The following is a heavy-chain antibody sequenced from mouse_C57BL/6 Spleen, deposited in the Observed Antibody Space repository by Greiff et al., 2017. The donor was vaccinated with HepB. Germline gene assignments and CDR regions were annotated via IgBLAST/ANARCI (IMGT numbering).Heavy chain of an antibody. D-gene: IGHD1-1*01. Sequence: EVKLEESGGGLVQPGGSMKLSCAASGFTFSDAWMDWVRQSPEKGLEWVAEIRNKANNHATYYAESVKGRFTIARDDSKRSVYLQMNSLRAEDTGIYYCTRRGSSPAWFAYWGQGTRVTVSA. J-gene: IGHJ3*01. CDR3: TRRGSSPAWFAY. V-gene: IGHV6-6*01. CDR1: GFTFSDAW. CDR2: IRNKANNHAT.